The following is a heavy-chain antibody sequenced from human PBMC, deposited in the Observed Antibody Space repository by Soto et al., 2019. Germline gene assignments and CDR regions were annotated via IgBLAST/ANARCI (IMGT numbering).Heavy chain of an antibody. CDR3: GARYYSSDY. V-gene: IGHV3-30*03. Sequence: QVQLVESGGGVVQPGRSLRLSCAASGFTFSSYGMHWVRQAPGKGLEWVALISYDGSDKYYADSVKGRFTISRDNSKNSLYPQMNSLSVEDTAVYYCGARYYSSDYWGQGTLVTVSS. CDR1: GFTFSSYG. J-gene: IGHJ4*02. D-gene: IGHD1-26*01. CDR2: ISYDGSDK.